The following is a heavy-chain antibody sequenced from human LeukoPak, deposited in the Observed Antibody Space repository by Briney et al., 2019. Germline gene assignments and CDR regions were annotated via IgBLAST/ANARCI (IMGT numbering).Heavy chain of an antibody. V-gene: IGHV4-39*01. J-gene: IGHJ3*02. CDR3: ARPLSDDVGYDAFDI. CDR1: GGSISSHNYY. Sequence: SETLSLTCTVSGGSISSHNYYWGWIRQPPGKGLEWIGSIYYSGSTYYNPSLKSRVTISVDTSKNQFSLKLSSVTAADTAVYYCARPLSDDVGYDAFDIWGQGTMVTVSS. D-gene: IGHD6-25*01. CDR2: IYYSGST.